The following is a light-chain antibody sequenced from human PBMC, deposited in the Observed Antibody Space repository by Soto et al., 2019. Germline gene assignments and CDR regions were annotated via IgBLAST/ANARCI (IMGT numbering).Light chain of an antibody. CDR1: QTVSSY. J-gene: IGKJ1*01. CDR2: GAS. Sequence: EIVLTQSPGTLSLSPGERATLSCRASQTVSSYLAWYQQKPGQAPRLLIYGASSRATGIPERFSGSGSGTDFTLTISXLEPDDFAVYYCQHYGSSRTFGQGTKVDIK. CDR3: QHYGSSRT. V-gene: IGKV3-20*01.